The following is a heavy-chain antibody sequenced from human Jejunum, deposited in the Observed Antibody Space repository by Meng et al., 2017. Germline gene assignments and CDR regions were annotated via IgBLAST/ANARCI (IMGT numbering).Heavy chain of an antibody. CDR1: GFTFSSDW. D-gene: IGHD1-26*01. J-gene: IGHJ4*02. CDR2: INQDGSVK. CDR3: TRDPDVILGLNLHY. V-gene: IGHV3-7*01. Sequence: GESLKISCAASGFTFSSDWMNWVRQAPGKGLEWVANINQDGSVKYYVDSVKGRFTISRDNAMNSLYLQMNSLRAEDTAVYYCTRDPDVILGLNLHYWGQGTLVTVSS.